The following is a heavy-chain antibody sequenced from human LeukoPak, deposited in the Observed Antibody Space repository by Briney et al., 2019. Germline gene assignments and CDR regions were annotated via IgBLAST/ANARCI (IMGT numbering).Heavy chain of an antibody. Sequence: GGSLRLSCAASGFTFNNYAMTWVRQAPGKGLEWVSTISGSGDSTHYADSVKGRFTISRDNSKNMLYLQMNSLRVEDTAIYYCVKGCSYTSCYTSDYWGQGTLVTVSX. CDR1: GFTFNNYA. D-gene: IGHD2-2*02. CDR3: VKGCSYTSCYTSDY. J-gene: IGHJ4*02. CDR2: ISGSGDST. V-gene: IGHV3-23*01.